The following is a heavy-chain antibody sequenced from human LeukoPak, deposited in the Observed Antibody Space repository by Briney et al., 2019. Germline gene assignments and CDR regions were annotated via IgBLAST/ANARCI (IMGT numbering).Heavy chain of an antibody. Sequence: GESLKISCQGSEYSFPNYWIAWVRQMPGKGLEWMGIIYPGDSDTRHSPSFQGQVTISADKSISTAYLQWSSLKASDTAMYYCARGKRDYSSTPRAFDIRGQGTMVTVSS. CDR2: IYPGDSDT. CDR1: EYSFPNYW. J-gene: IGHJ3*02. D-gene: IGHD6-13*01. CDR3: ARGKRDYSSTPRAFDI. V-gene: IGHV5-51*01.